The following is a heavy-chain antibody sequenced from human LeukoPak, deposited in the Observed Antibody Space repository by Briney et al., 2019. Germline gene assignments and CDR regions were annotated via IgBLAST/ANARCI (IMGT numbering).Heavy chain of an antibody. V-gene: IGHV3-7*01. CDR3: ARDLRIVSGSYLDY. J-gene: IGHJ4*02. CDR2: INQDGTEK. D-gene: IGHD1-26*01. CDR1: GFTFTTYC. Sequence: GESLRLSCAASGFTFTTYCMSWVRQLPGKGLEWVANINQDGTEKYYVDSVKGRFTISRDNAKNSLYLQMNSLRAEDTAIYYCARDLRIVSGSYLDYWGQGTLVTVSS.